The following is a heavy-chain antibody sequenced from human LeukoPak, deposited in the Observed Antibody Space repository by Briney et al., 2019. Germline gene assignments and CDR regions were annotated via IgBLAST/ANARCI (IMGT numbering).Heavy chain of an antibody. D-gene: IGHD3-22*01. V-gene: IGHV1-18*01. Sequence: ASVKVSCKASGYTFTSYGISWVRQAPGQGLECMGWISAYNGNTNYAQKLQGRVTMTTDTSTSTAYMELRSLRSDDTAVYYCARDLYYDSSGYYYSYYYMDVWGKGTTVTVSS. J-gene: IGHJ6*03. CDR3: ARDLYYDSSGYYYSYYYMDV. CDR2: ISAYNGNT. CDR1: GYTFTSYG.